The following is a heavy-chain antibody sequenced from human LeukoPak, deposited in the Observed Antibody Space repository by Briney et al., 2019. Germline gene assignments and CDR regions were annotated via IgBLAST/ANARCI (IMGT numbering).Heavy chain of an antibody. CDR3: AKERQTGDYFTSDY. CDR1: GFTFSSYT. V-gene: IGHV3-23*01. D-gene: IGHD4-17*01. J-gene: IGHJ4*02. CDR2: INGRGTT. Sequence: GGSLRLSCTASGFTFSSYTMSWVRQAPGEGPEWLSAINGRGTTYYAGSVKGRFTISRDNSENTLYLQMNSLTVDDTAVYFCAKERQTGDYFTSDYWGQGTLVTVSS.